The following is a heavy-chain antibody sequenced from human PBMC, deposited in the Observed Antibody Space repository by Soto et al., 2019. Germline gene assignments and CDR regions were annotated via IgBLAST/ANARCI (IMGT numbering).Heavy chain of an antibody. Sequence: QVQLAESGGGVVQAGKSLRLSCEASGFTFDTYAMHWVRQAPGKGLEWVALIWDDGSRKEYLESVRGRFTISRDNSKNTLYLQMNSLRAEDTALYYCVRDRDPMNREVIMTIGHLRLWGRGALVSVST. V-gene: IGHV3-33*01. D-gene: IGHD3-10*01. CDR1: GFTFDTYA. CDR3: VRDRDPMNREVIMTIGHLRL. CDR2: IWDDGSRK. J-gene: IGHJ2*01.